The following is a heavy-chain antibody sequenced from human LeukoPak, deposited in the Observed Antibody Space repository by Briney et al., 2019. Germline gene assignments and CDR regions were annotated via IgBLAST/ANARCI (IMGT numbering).Heavy chain of an antibody. V-gene: IGHV1-24*01. CDR2: FDPEDGET. J-gene: IGHJ4*02. Sequence: ASVKVSCKVSGYTLTELSMHRVRQAPGKGLEWMGGFDPEDGETIYAQKFQGRVTMTEDTSTDTAYMELSSLRSEDTAVYYCATPYYYDSSGRRRRFDYWGQGTLVTVSS. CDR3: ATPYYYDSSGRRRRFDY. CDR1: GYTLTELS. D-gene: IGHD3-22*01.